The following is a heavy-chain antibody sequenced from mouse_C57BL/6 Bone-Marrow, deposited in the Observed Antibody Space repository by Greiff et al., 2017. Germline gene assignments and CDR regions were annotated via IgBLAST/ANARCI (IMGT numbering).Heavy chain of an antibody. V-gene: IGHV14-4*01. D-gene: IGHD1-1*01. CDR2: IDPEIGDT. Sequence: EVKLMESGAELVRPGASVKLSCTASGFTFKDDYIHWVKQRPEQGLEWIGWIDPEIGDTEYASKFQGKATITSDTSSNTAYLQLSSLTSEDTAVYYCSSVEGSYFDYWGQGTPLTVAS. J-gene: IGHJ2*01. CDR3: SSVEGSYFDY. CDR1: GFTFKDDY.